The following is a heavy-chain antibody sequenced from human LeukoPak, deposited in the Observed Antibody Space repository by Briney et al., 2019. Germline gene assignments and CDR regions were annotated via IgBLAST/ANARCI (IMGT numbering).Heavy chain of an antibody. CDR2: INHSGST. V-gene: IGHV4-34*01. CDR1: GGSFSGYY. D-gene: IGHD2/OR15-2a*01. Sequence: SETLSLTCAVYGGSFSGYYWNWIRQPPGKGLEWIGEINHSGSTYYNPSLKSRVTISVDTSKNQFSLKLSSVTAADTAVYYCARAFLPFDYWGQGTLVTVSS. J-gene: IGHJ4*02. CDR3: ARAFLPFDY.